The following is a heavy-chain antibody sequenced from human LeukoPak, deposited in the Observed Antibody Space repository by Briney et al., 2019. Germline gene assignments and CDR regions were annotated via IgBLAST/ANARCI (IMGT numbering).Heavy chain of an antibody. CDR2: IGSSSRSR. CDR1: GFTFISYE. CDR3: AREDGDAFDI. Sequence: GGSLRHSCAASGFTFISYEMDWVRRAPGGGVEWVSYIGSSSRSRYYADSVKGRFTSSRDSAKNSLYLQMNSLRVEDTAVYYCAREDGDAFDIWGQGKMVSVSS. J-gene: IGHJ3*02. V-gene: IGHV3-48*03. D-gene: IGHD5-24*01.